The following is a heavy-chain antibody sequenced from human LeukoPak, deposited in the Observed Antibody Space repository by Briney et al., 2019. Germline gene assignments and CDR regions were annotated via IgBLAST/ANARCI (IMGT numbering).Heavy chain of an antibody. J-gene: IGHJ5*02. V-gene: IGHV4-4*09. Sequence: SETLSLTCTVSGGSISSYYWSWIRQPPGKGLEWIVYIYTSGSTNYNPSLKSRVTISVDTSKNQFSLKLSSVTAADTAVYYCARQEYSSSWGIDWFDPWGQGTLVTVSS. CDR1: GGSISSYY. CDR2: IYTSGST. CDR3: ARQEYSSSWGIDWFDP. D-gene: IGHD6-6*01.